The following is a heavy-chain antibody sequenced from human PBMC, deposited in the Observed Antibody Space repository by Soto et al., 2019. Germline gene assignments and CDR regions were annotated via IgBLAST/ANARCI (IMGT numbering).Heavy chain of an antibody. V-gene: IGHV3-33*01. J-gene: IGHJ4*02. CDR3: ARDQNNSEDLWGRDRIAYTFDY. CDR2: IWYDGGNK. Sequence: GGSMRLSCAASGIKLNKYAMHWVRQAPGKGLEWVATIWYDGGNKYYAESVKGRFAISRDNSKNTLYLQMNSLRADDMAVYYCARDQNNSEDLWGRDRIAYTFDYWGQGALVTVSS. D-gene: IGHD3-16*02. CDR1: GIKLNKYA.